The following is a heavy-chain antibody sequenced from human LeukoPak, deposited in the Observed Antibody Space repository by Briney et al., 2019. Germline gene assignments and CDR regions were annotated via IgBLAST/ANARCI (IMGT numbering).Heavy chain of an antibody. J-gene: IGHJ4*02. D-gene: IGHD1-26*01. CDR2: INHSGGT. Sequence: SETLSLTCAVSGGSLSGYHWSWIRQPPRKGLEWIGDINHSGGTSYSPSLKSRVTISVDTSKNQFSLNLNSVTAADTAVYFCARFSDSEPIDSWGQGTLVTVSS. V-gene: IGHV4-34*01. CDR1: GGSLSGYH. CDR3: ARFSDSEPIDS.